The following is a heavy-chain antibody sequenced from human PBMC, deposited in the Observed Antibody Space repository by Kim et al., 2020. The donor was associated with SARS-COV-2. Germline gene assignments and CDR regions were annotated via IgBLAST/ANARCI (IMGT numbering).Heavy chain of an antibody. D-gene: IGHD2-15*01. J-gene: IGHJ4*01. CDR3: ARPLGYCSGGTCPLGY. V-gene: IGHV3-33*01. Sequence: GGSLRLSCAASGFTFSNYGMHWVRQAPGKGLEWVAVIWYDGSNKYYADSVKGRLTISRDNSKNTLYLQMNSLRAEDTALYYCARPLGYCSGGTCPLGYWG. CDR2: IWYDGSNK. CDR1: GFTFSNYG.